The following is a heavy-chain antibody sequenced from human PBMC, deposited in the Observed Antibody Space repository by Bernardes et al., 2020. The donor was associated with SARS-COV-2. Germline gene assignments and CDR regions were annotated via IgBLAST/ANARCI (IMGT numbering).Heavy chain of an antibody. CDR3: ARGSGNYYFDY. J-gene: IGHJ4*02. V-gene: IGHV3-74*01. Sequence: GGSLGLSCVASGFTFNSYYIHWVRQVPDKGLVWVSRISEDGSSTNYADSVRGRFAISRDNARNTVYLQMNSLRADDAAVYYCARGSGNYYFDYWGQGTLLTVSS. D-gene: IGHD5-12*01. CDR1: GFTFNSYY. CDR2: ISEDGSST.